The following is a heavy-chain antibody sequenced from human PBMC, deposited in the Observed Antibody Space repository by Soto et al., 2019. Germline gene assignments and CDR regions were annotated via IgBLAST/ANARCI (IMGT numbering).Heavy chain of an antibody. CDR1: GFRFSNYA. Sequence: PGGSLRLSCAASGFRFSNYAMHWVRQAPGKGLEYVSDISSNGGDKYYADSVKGRFSISRDNAKNTLFLQMSSVRTEDTAVYYCVKDQGYYGSGSFFDYWGQGSLVTVSS. CDR3: VKDQGYYGSGSFFDY. D-gene: IGHD3-10*01. CDR2: ISSNGGDK. J-gene: IGHJ4*02. V-gene: IGHV3-64D*06.